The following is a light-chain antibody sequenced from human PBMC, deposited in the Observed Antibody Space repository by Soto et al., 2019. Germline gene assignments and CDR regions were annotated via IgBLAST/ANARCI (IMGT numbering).Light chain of an antibody. CDR3: CSYAGSYTFGV. CDR2: DVS. J-gene: IGLJ1*01. Sequence: QSALTQPRSVSGSPGQSVTISCTGTSSDVGGYNYVSWYQQHPGKAPKLMIYDVSKRPSGVPDRFSGSKSGNTASLTLSGLQAEDEADYYCCSYAGSYTFGVFGTGTKLTVL. CDR1: SSDVGGYNY. V-gene: IGLV2-11*01.